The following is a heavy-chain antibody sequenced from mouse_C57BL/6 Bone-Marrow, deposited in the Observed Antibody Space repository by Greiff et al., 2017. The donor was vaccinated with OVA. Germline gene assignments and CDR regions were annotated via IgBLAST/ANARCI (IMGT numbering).Heavy chain of an antibody. Sequence: EVQLQQSGAELVRPGASVKLSCTASGFNIKDYYMHWVKQRPEQGLEWIGRIDPEDGDTEYAPKFRGKATMTADTSSNTAYLQLSSLTSEDTAVYYCTIDGYYEGAMDYWGQGTSVTVSS. CDR1: GFNIKDYY. J-gene: IGHJ4*01. V-gene: IGHV14-1*01. D-gene: IGHD2-3*01. CDR2: IDPEDGDT. CDR3: TIDGYYEGAMDY.